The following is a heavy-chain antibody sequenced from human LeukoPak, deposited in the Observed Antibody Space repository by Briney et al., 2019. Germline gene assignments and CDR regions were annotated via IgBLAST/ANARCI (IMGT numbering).Heavy chain of an antibody. D-gene: IGHD5-18*01. CDR3: ARVGYSYGSWYPDRAFDI. CDR2: IYYSGST. J-gene: IGHJ3*02. V-gene: IGHV4-59*01. Sequence: PETLSLTCTVSGGSISSYYWSWIRQPPGKGLEWIGYIYYSGSTNYNPSLKSRVTISVDTSKNQFSLKLSSVTAADTAVYYCARVGYSYGSWYPDRAFDIWGQGTMVTVSS. CDR1: GGSISSYY.